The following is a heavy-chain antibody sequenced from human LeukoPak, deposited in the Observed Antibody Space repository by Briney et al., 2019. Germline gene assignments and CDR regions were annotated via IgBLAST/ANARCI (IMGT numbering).Heavy chain of an antibody. D-gene: IGHD4-17*01. CDR1: GPSINSYC. V-gene: IGHV4-59*08. J-gene: IGHJ2*01. CDR2: ICDSGGT. CDR3: ARHVGGGDSSYWYFDL. Sequence: SGTLSRTRSASGPSINSYCWSWIRQPPRKGLEWIGYICDSGGTNYSPSLKSRVTISVDTSTNQFSLKLSSVTAADTAIYYCARHVGGGDSSYWYFDLWGRGTLVTVSS.